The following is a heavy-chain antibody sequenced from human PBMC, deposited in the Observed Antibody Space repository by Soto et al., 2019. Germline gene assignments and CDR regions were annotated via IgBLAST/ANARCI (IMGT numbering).Heavy chain of an antibody. Sequence: SETLSLTCAVYGGSFSGYYWSWIRQPPGKGLEWIGEINHSGSTNYNPSLKSRVTISVDTSKNQFSLELSSVTAADTAVYYCARGNRYCSSTSCYHYYYYGMDVWGQGTTVTVSS. J-gene: IGHJ6*02. D-gene: IGHD2-2*01. V-gene: IGHV4-34*01. CDR3: ARGNRYCSSTSCYHYYYYGMDV. CDR1: GGSFSGYY. CDR2: INHSGST.